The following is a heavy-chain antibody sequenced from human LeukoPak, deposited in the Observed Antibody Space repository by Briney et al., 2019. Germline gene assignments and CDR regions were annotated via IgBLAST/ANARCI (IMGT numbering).Heavy chain of an antibody. Sequence: GESLKISCKGSGYSFTSYWISWVRQMPGKGLEWMGIVSPGDSDTRYSPSFQGQVTISADKSIRTAYLQWSSLKASDTAMYYCARRYCSSTFCHGAFDIWGQGTMVTVSS. D-gene: IGHD2-2*01. CDR1: GYSFTSYW. CDR3: ARRYCSSTFCHGAFDI. J-gene: IGHJ3*02. CDR2: VSPGDSDT. V-gene: IGHV5-51*01.